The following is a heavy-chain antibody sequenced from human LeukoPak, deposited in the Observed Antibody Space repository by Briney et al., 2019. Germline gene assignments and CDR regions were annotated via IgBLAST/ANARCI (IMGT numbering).Heavy chain of an antibody. Sequence: GRSLRLSCAASGFTFSSYGMHWVRQAPGKGLEWVAFIRYDGSDKNYADSVKGRFTISRDNSKNTLFLQMNSLRPEDTAVYYCARTPTIFGVVISYYFDYWGQGTLVTVSS. D-gene: IGHD3-3*01. J-gene: IGHJ4*02. CDR2: IRYDGSDK. CDR3: ARTPTIFGVVISYYFDY. V-gene: IGHV3-33*08. CDR1: GFTFSSYG.